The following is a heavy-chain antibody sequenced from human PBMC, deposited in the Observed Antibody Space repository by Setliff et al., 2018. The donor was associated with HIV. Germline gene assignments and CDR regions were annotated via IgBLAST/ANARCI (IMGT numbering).Heavy chain of an antibody. CDR3: ARGEQQLVRNAFDI. J-gene: IGHJ3*02. Sequence: SETLYLTCGVSGGSISSSRYYWGWIRQPPGKGLEWIGSIYYSGNTYYNPSLKSRVTISVDTSKNQFSLRLSSVTAADTAVYYCARGEQQLVRNAFDIWGQGTMVTVSS. CDR2: IYYSGNT. V-gene: IGHV4-39*07. CDR1: GGSISSSRYY. D-gene: IGHD6-13*01.